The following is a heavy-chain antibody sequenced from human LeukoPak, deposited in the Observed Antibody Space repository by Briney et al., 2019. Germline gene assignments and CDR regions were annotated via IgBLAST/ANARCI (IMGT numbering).Heavy chain of an antibody. CDR2: INHSGST. CDR3: ARDIVVVVAAIYYYYGMDV. D-gene: IGHD2-15*01. J-gene: IGHJ6*02. Sequence: SSETLSLTCTVSGGSISSYYWSWIRQPPGKGLEWIGEINHSGSTNYNPSLKSRVTISVDTSKNQFSLKLSSVTAADTAVYYCARDIVVVVAAIYYYYGMDVWGQGTTVTVSS. CDR1: GGSISSYY. V-gene: IGHV4-34*01.